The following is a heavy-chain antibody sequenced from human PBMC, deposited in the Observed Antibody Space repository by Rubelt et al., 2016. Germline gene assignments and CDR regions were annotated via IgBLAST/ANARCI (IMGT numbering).Heavy chain of an antibody. D-gene: IGHD3-16*02. V-gene: IGHV1-18*01. Sequence: QVQLVQSGAEVKKPGASVKVSCKASGYTFTSYGISWVRQAPGQGLEWMGWISAYDGNTYYAQKVQGRGSMTTDTSTSTADMELRSLRSDDTALYYCARVMITFGGVIEVGWFDPWGQGTLVTVSS. J-gene: IGHJ5*02. CDR1: GYTFTSYG. CDR2: ISAYDGNT. CDR3: ARVMITFGGVIEVGWFDP.